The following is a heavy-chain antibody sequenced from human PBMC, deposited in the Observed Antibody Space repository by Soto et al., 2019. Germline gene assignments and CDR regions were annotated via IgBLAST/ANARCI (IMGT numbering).Heavy chain of an antibody. Sequence: QVQLQESGPGLVKPSQTLSLTCTVSGGSISSGGYYWSWIRQHPGKGLEWIGYIYYSGSTYYNPSLKSRVTISVDTSKNQFSLKLSSVTXXXXXXXXXXXXXXXXXXXXXYXGQGTLVTVSS. CDR2: IYYSGST. J-gene: IGHJ4*02. CDR3: XXXXXXXXXXXXY. V-gene: IGHV4-31*03. CDR1: GGSISSGGYY.